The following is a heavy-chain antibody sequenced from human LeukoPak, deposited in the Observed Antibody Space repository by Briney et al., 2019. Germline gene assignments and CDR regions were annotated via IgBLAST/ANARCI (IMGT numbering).Heavy chain of an antibody. D-gene: IGHD6-19*01. CDR1: GGSFSGYY. Sequence: PSEALSLTCAVYGGSFSGYYWSWIRQPPGKGLERIGEINHSGSTNYNPSLKSRVTISVDTSKNQFSLKLSSVTAADTAVYYCARGVQWLVSPYYYYGMDVWGQGTTVTVSS. CDR2: INHSGST. CDR3: ARGVQWLVSPYYYYGMDV. V-gene: IGHV4-34*01. J-gene: IGHJ6*02.